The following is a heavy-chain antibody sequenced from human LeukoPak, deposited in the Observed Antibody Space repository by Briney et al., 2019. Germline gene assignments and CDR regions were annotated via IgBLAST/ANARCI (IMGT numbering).Heavy chain of an antibody. Sequence: GESLKISCKGSGYSFTSYWIGWVRQMPGKGPEWMVIIYPGDSDTRYSPSFQGQVTISADKSISTAYLQWSSLKASDTAMYYCARGRRYSSSSVYFDYWGQGTLVTVSS. CDR2: IYPGDSDT. J-gene: IGHJ4*02. D-gene: IGHD6-6*01. CDR1: GYSFTSYW. CDR3: ARGRRYSSSSVYFDY. V-gene: IGHV5-51*01.